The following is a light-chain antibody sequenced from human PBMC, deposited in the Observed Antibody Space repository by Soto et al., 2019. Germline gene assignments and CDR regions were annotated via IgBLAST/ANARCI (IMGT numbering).Light chain of an antibody. V-gene: IGKV3-11*01. J-gene: IGKJ4*02. Sequence: EIVLTQSPATLSLSPGQRSTLSCRDSQSVSSYLACYQPKPGQAPRLIXYDASNRATGIPARFSGSGSGADFTLTISSLEHEDFAAYDCQQRSNRHPLAFGGGTKVDIK. CDR3: QQRSNRHPLA. CDR2: DAS. CDR1: QSVSSY.